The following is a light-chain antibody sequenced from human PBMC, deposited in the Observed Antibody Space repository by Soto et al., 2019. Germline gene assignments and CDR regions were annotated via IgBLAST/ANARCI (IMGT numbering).Light chain of an antibody. CDR3: SSYTSSSTL. CDR1: SSDVGGYNY. J-gene: IGLJ3*02. V-gene: IGLV2-14*01. Sequence: VLTQPASVSGSPGQSITISCTGTSSDVGGYNYVSWYQQHPGKAPKLMIYDVSNRPSGVSNRFSGSKSGNTASLTISGLQAEDEADYYCSSYTSSSTLFGGGTKVTV. CDR2: DVS.